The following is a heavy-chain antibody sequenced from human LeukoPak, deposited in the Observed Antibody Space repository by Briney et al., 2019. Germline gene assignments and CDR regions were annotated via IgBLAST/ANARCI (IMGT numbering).Heavy chain of an antibody. CDR3: ARVLVGATLYYFDY. Sequence: GGSLRLSCAASGFTFTNHPMNRVRQAPGKGLEWVSYIGGDGVAFYADSVKGRFTMSKDDARKSLYLQMSSLRAEDTAVYYCARVLVGATLYYFDYWGQGTLVTVSS. J-gene: IGHJ4*02. D-gene: IGHD1-26*01. CDR2: IGGDGVA. CDR1: GFTFTNHP. V-gene: IGHV3-69-1*01.